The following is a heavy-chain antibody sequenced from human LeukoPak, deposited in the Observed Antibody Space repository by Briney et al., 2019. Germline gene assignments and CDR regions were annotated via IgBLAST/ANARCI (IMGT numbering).Heavy chain of an antibody. Sequence: ASVKVSCKASGYTFTSFGISWVRQAPGQGLEWMGWISAYNGNTNYAQKLQGRVTMTTDTSTSTAYMELRSLRSDDTAVYYCARDQITMVRGVIQREFDYWGQGTLVTVSS. CDR3: ARDQITMVRGVIQREFDY. CDR2: ISAYNGNT. CDR1: GYTFTSFG. V-gene: IGHV1-18*01. J-gene: IGHJ4*02. D-gene: IGHD3-10*01.